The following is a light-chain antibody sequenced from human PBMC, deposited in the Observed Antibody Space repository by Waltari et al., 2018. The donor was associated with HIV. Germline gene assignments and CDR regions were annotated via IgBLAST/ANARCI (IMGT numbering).Light chain of an antibody. J-gene: IGKJ4*01. CDR2: DIS. Sequence: EIQMTQSPATLSVSPGERATLSCRASQNVNKHLAWYQQKLGQPPRLLIYDISTRAPGIPARFSASGSGTEFTLTISSLQSEDFGVYYCQQYTYRPLTFGGGTKVEIQ. CDR1: QNVNKH. CDR3: QQYTYRPLT. V-gene: IGKV3-15*01.